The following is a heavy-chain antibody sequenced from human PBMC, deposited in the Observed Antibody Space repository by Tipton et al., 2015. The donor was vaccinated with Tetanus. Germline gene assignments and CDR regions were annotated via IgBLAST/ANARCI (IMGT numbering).Heavy chain of an antibody. CDR3: ARSYYDLLTGNYIPYYFDY. V-gene: IGHV4-31*03. J-gene: IGHJ4*02. CDR1: GDSISSGGYY. CDR2: IYSSGTT. D-gene: IGHD3-9*01. Sequence: TLSLTCSVSGDSISSGGYYWSWIRQHPGKGLEWIGYIYSSGTTNYNPSLRSRVTMSVDTSKNQFSPELTSVTAADTAVYYCARSYYDLLTGNYIPYYFDYWGRGSLVTVSS.